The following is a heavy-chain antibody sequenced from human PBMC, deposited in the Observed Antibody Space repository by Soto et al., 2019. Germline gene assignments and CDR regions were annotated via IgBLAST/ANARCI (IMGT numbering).Heavy chain of an antibody. CDR2: TYYRSKWYN. Sequence: QVQLQQSGPGLVKPSQTLSLTCAISGDSVSSNSAAWNWIRQSPSRGLEWLGRTYYRSKWYNDYAVSVKSRITINPDTYKNQFSLQLNSVTPEDTAVYYCARDPYCSSTSCYEQTVLGAFDIWGQGTMVTVSS. J-gene: IGHJ3*02. CDR3: ARDPYCSSTSCYEQTVLGAFDI. V-gene: IGHV6-1*01. CDR1: GDSVSSNSAA. D-gene: IGHD2-2*01.